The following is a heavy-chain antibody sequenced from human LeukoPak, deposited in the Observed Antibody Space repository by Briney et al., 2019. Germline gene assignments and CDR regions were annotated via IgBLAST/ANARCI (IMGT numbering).Heavy chain of an antibody. V-gene: IGHV3-11*04. CDR2: ISSSGNTT. CDR1: GFTFSDYY. D-gene: IGHD3-10*02. Sequence: GGSLRLSCAASGFTFSDYYMSWIRQAPGKGLGCVSYISSSGNTTYHADSVKGRFTIPRDNAKNSLYLQMNSLRAEDTAVYYCAELGITMIGGVWGKGTTVTISS. CDR3: AELGITMIGGV. J-gene: IGHJ6*04.